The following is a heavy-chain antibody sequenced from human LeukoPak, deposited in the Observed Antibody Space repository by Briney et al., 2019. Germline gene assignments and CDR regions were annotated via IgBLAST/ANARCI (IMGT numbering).Heavy chain of an antibody. V-gene: IGHV3-7*03. CDR2: IKQDGSEK. D-gene: IGHD5-18*01. CDR1: GFTFSSYW. CDR3: ARDQYSLHSYGGWSEGY. Sequence: GGSLRLSCAASGFTFSSYWMSWVRQAPGKGLEWVANIKQDGSEKDYVDSVKGRFTISRDNAKNSLYLQLNSLRAEDTAVYYCARDQYSLHSYGGWSEGYWGQGTLVTVSS. J-gene: IGHJ4*02.